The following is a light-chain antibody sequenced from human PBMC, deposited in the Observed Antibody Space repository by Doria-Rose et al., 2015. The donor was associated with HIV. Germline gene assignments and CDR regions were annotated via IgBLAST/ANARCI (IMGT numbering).Light chain of an antibody. CDR3: SSYTFSSTVV. Sequence: QSALIQPASVSASPGQSITISCAGTNSDVGGYNYVAWYQQHPGKAPELMIYEVTNRPSGVSSRFSGSKSGNTASLTISGLQAEDEAHYYCSSYTFSSTVVFGGGTKLTVL. J-gene: IGLJ2*01. CDR2: EVT. V-gene: IGLV2-14*01. CDR1: NSDVGGYNY.